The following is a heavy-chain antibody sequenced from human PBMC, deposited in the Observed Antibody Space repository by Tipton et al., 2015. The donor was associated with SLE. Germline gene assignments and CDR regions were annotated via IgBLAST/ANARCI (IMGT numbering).Heavy chain of an antibody. CDR2: ISSSSYI. V-gene: IGHV3-21*03. J-gene: IGHJ6*02. Sequence: SLRLSCAASGFTFSSYSMNWVRQAPGKGLEWVSSISSSSYIYYADSVKGRFTISRDNAKNSLYLQMNSLRAEDTAVYYCARDRGSGYDFDYYYGMDVWGQGTTVTVSS. D-gene: IGHD5-12*01. CDR1: GFTFSSYS. CDR3: ARDRGSGYDFDYYYGMDV.